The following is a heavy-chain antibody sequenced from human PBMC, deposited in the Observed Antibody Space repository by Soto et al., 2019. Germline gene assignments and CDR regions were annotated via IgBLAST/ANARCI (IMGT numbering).Heavy chain of an antibody. D-gene: IGHD3-3*01. Sequence: QVQLVESGGGVVQPGRSLRLSCAASGFTFSSCAMHWVRQAQGKGLERVALISYDGSNKYYADSVKGRFTISRDNSKNTLYLQMNSLRAEDTAVYYCARDKRDLRFLEWSYYFDYWGQGTLVTVSS. CDR1: GFTFSSCA. V-gene: IGHV3-30-3*01. J-gene: IGHJ4*02. CDR3: ARDKRDLRFLEWSYYFDY. CDR2: ISYDGSNK.